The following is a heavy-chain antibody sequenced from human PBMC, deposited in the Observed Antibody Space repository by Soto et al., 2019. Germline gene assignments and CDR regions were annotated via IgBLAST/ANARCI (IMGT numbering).Heavy chain of an antibody. CDR1: GVTFSNAW. CDR2: IKSKTDGGTT. Sequence: GGCLRLSCAASGVTFSNAWMNWRGQAPGKGLEWVGRIKSKTDGGTTDYAAAVKGRFTISREDSKKTLYLQMNSLKPVHPALYYFSTHAAHLDAMDFWGQGTTVTVSS. V-gene: IGHV3-15*07. J-gene: IGHJ6*02. D-gene: IGHD2-15*01. CDR3: STHAAHLDAMDF.